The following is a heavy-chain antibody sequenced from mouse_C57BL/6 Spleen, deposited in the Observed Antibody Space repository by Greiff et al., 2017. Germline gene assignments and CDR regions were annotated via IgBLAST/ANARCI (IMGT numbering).Heavy chain of an antibody. CDR2: IWSGGST. J-gene: IGHJ4*01. Sequence: QVQLQQSGPGLVQPSQSLSITCPVSGFSLTSYGVHWVRQSPGKGLEWLGVIWSGGSTDYNAAFISRLSISKDNSKSQVFFKMNSLQADDTAIYYCARNREKGSMDYWGQGTSVTVFS. CDR3: ARNREKGSMDY. D-gene: IGHD3-3*01. CDR1: GFSLTSYG. V-gene: IGHV2-2*01.